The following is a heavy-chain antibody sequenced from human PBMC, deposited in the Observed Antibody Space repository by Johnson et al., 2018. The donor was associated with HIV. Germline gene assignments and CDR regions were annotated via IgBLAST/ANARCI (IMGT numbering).Heavy chain of an antibody. CDR1: GFTLGSYA. D-gene: IGHD6-13*01. J-gene: IGHJ3*02. CDR3: ATSGDKYSSNWGDTFDI. CDR2: ISTSGSTI. Sequence: VQLVESGGGVVQPGAPLRLSCAASGFTLGSYAMSWVRQASGQGLQWVSYISTSGSTIYYSDPVKGRFTISRDNAKNSLSLQMNSLRAEDTAVYYCATSGDKYSSNWGDTFDIWGQGTMVIVSS. V-gene: IGHV3-48*04.